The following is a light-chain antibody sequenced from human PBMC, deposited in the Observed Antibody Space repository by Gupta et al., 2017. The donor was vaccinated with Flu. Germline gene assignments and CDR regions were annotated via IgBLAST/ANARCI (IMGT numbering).Light chain of an antibody. CDR2: EVS. Sequence: SITISCTGTNSDIGKFNLVSCYQQHPGKAPKLIIYEVSKWPANIPSRFSGSKSGITASLTISGHQAEDEAHYYCCSYAADDTVVFGGGTSLTVL. CDR1: NSDIGKFNL. J-gene: IGLJ2*01. CDR3: CSYAADDTVV. V-gene: IGLV2-23*02.